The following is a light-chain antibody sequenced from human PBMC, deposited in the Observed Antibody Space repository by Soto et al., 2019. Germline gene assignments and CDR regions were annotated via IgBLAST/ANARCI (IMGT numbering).Light chain of an antibody. CDR2: DAS. V-gene: IGKV3-15*01. CDR3: QHYNNWPLT. J-gene: IGKJ4*01. Sequence: EIVMTQSPATLSVSPGERVTLSYRASQSVRSKLAWYQQTPGRAPRLLIYDASTRATGVPARFSGSGSGTEFTLTIGSLQSEDLAVYYCQHYNNWPLTFGGGTKVEIK. CDR1: QSVRSK.